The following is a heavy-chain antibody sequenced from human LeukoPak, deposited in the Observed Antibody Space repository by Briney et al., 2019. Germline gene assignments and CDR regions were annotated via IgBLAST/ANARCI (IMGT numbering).Heavy chain of an antibody. V-gene: IGHV3-23*01. CDR1: GFTFNIYA. CDR2: IGGSGDST. D-gene: IGHD3-10*01. Sequence: EGSLSLSSAGSGFTFNIYAMNLLRKAPRKGLELVSGIGGSGDSTYYADSVTGRFTISSNNSKNTLFLQMNSLRVEDTAVYYCAKDRARITRVRGAITDSWGQGTLVTVSS. J-gene: IGHJ4*02. CDR3: AKDRARITRVRGAITDS.